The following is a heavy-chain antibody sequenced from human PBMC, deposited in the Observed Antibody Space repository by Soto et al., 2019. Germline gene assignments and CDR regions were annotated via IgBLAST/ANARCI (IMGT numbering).Heavy chain of an antibody. D-gene: IGHD2-2*03. CDR1: GGSFSGYY. V-gene: IGHV4-34*01. CDR3: ARYRLAGYCSSTSCYPPLGTYYFDY. J-gene: IGHJ4*02. CDR2: INHSGST. Sequence: SETLSLTCAVYGGSFSGYYWSWIRQPPGKGLEWIGEINHSGSTNYNPSLKSRVTISVDASKNQFSLKLSSVTAADTAVYYCARYRLAGYCSSTSCYPPLGTYYFDYWGQGTLVTVSS.